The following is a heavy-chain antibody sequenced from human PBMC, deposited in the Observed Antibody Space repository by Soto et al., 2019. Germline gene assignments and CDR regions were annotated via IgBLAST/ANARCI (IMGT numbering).Heavy chain of an antibody. CDR1: GFIFNNYA. CDR2: VSGRGGTT. J-gene: IGHJ3*01. Sequence: PGGSLRLSCAASGFIFNNYALSWVRQVPGKGLEWVSSVSGRGGTTHYADSVRGRFTISRDSSKNTLSLQMNSLRAEDTALYYCAKDRAEHFYGASNGAIESWGQGTMVTVSS. CDR3: AKDRAEHFYGASNGAIES. V-gene: IGHV3-23*01. D-gene: IGHD3-10*01.